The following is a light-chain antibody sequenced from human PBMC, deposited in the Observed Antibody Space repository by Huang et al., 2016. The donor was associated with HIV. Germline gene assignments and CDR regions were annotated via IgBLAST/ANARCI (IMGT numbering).Light chain of an antibody. CDR1: RSVSTN. V-gene: IGKV3-15*01. CDR3: HQYNNWLLS. CDR2: GSS. Sequence: EIVMTQSPATLSVSPGQRVTLSCRANRSVSTNLAWYQQRQGQAARIHIYGSSTRAPSIPARFGGSGSGTDFSLTISSLQSEDLALYYWHQYNNWLLSFGGGTRV. J-gene: IGKJ4*01.